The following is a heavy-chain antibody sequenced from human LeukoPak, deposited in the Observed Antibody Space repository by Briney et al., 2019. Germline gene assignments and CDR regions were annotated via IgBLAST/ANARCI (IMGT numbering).Heavy chain of an antibody. CDR3: ARVEPGVRGVIVPVDY. CDR2: ISSSSSYI. V-gene: IGHV3-21*01. D-gene: IGHD3-10*01. J-gene: IGHJ4*02. CDR1: GFTFSSYS. Sequence: GGSLRLSCAASGFTFSSYSMNWVRQAPGKGLEWVSSISSSSSYIYYADSVKGRFTISRDNAKNSLYLQMNSLRAEDTAVYYCARVEPGVRGVIVPVDYWGQGTLVTVSS.